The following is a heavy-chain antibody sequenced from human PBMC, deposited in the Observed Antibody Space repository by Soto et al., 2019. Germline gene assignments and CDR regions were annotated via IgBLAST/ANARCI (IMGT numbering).Heavy chain of an antibody. CDR2: ISSSSSYI. V-gene: IGHV3-21*01. Sequence: PGGSLRLSCAASGFTFSSYSMNWVRQAPGKGLEWVSSISSSSSYIYYADSVKGRFTISRDNAKNSLYLQMNSLRAEDTAVYYCARDRQHYDFWSGYELLYYGMDVWGQGTTVTVSS. J-gene: IGHJ6*02. D-gene: IGHD3-3*01. CDR3: ARDRQHYDFWSGYELLYYGMDV. CDR1: GFTFSSYS.